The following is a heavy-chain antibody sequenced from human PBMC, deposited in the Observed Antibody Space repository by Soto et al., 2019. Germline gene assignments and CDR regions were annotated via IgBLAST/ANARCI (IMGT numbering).Heavy chain of an antibody. CDR1: GGSISSGGYY. V-gene: IGHV4-31*03. Sequence: SETLSLTCTVSGGSISSGGYYWYWIRQHPGKGLEWIGYIYYSGTTYYNPSLKSRVTISVDTSKNQFSLKLSSVTAADTAVYYCAASWVACAAFTYYGMDSWGQGPTVTGS. CDR3: AASWVACAAFTYYGMDS. CDR2: IYYSGTT. D-gene: IGHD3-3*02. J-gene: IGHJ6*02.